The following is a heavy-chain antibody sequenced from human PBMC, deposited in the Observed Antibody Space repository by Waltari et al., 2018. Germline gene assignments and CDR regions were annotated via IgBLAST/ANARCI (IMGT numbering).Heavy chain of an antibody. CDR2: IYYSVST. V-gene: IGHV4-39*07. Sequence: QLQLQESGPGLVKPSETLSLTCTVSGGSISSSSYYWGWIRQPPGKGLEWIGSIYYSVSTYYNPSLKSRVTISVDTSKNQFSLKLSSVTAADTAVYYCARDRRSRRENWFDPWGQGTLVTVSS. J-gene: IGHJ5*02. CDR3: ARDRRSRRENWFDP. D-gene: IGHD2-2*01. CDR1: GGSISSSSYY.